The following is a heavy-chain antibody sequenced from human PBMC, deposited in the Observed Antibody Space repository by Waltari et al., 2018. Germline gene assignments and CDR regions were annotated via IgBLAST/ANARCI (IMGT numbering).Heavy chain of an antibody. CDR2: IYYTGTT. Sequence: QVQLQESGPGLVKPSETLSLTCTVSGGSITSYYWRWFRQPPGKGLEWIGYIYYTGTTNYSPSLKSRVTMSVDTSKDQFSLKVTSVTAADTAMYYCARHEGGGLNALWGQGTLVTVSS. CDR1: GGSITSYY. V-gene: IGHV4-59*08. CDR3: ARHEGGGLNAL. D-gene: IGHD3-16*01. J-gene: IGHJ4*02.